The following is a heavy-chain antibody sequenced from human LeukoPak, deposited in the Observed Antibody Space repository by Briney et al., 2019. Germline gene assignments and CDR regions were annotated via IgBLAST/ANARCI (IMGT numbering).Heavy chain of an antibody. CDR1: GYSISSGYY. CDR2: IYHSGST. V-gene: IGHV4-38-2*01. CDR3: ARPFPYYYDSSGYHNNT. Sequence: SETLSLTCAVSGYSISSGYYWGWIRQPPGKGLEWIGSIYHSGSTYYNPSLKRRVTISVDTSKNQFSLKLSSVTAADTAVYYCARPFPYYYDSSGYHNNTWGQGTLVTVSS. D-gene: IGHD3-22*01. J-gene: IGHJ4*02.